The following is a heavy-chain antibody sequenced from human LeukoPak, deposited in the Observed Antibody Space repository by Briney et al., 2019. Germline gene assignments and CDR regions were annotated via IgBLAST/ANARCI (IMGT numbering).Heavy chain of an antibody. V-gene: IGHV4-61*10. D-gene: IGHD3-22*01. CDR1: GGSISSGSYY. J-gene: IGHJ4*02. CDR3: AKADYDSEFDY. Sequence: SQTLSLTCTVSGGSISSGSYYWSWIRQPAGKGLEWIGYIYYSGSTNYNPSLKSRVTISVDTSKNQFSLKLSSVTAADTAVYYCAKADYDSEFDYWGQGTLVTVSS. CDR2: IYYSGST.